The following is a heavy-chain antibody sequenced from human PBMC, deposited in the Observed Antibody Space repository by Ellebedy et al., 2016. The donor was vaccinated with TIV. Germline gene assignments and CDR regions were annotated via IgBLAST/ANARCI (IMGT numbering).Heavy chain of an antibody. CDR2: INSDGSST. D-gene: IGHD6-19*01. J-gene: IGHJ2*01. CDR3: ARAGSSGWEAYFDL. V-gene: IGHV3-74*01. Sequence: GESLKISCAASGFTFTQYWLHWVRQAPGKGPVWVSRINSDGSSTTYADSVKGRFTISRDNAKNTLYLQMNSLRAEDTAVYYFARAGSSGWEAYFDLWGRGTLVTVSS. CDR1: GFTFTQYW.